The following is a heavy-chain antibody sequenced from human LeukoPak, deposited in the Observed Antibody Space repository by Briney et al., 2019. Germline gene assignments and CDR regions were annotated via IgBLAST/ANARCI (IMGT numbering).Heavy chain of an antibody. D-gene: IGHD2-2*01. V-gene: IGHV3-21*01. CDR3: ARGGAPVVPAAMDFDY. J-gene: IGHJ4*02. CDR2: ISSSSSYI. Sequence: GGSLRHSCAASGFTFSSYSMNWVRQAPGKGLEWVSSISSSSSYIYYADSVKGRFTISRDNAKNSLYLQMNSLRAEDTAVYYCARGGAPVVPAAMDFDYWGQGTLVTVSS. CDR1: GFTFSSYS.